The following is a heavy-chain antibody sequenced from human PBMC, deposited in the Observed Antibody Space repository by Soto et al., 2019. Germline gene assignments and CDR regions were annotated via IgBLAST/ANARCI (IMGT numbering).Heavy chain of an antibody. CDR3: TRHAIIPKLQYGMDV. Sequence: SETLSLTCTVSGGSVSGYYWSWIRQTPGKGLEWIGYIFYRGNTLYNPSLQSRVTISVDTSQNRFALSLSSVTAAGTAVYYCTRHAIIPKLQYGMDVWGQGASVTVSS. J-gene: IGHJ6*02. CDR2: IFYRGNT. CDR1: GGSVSGYY. D-gene: IGHD2-2*01. V-gene: IGHV4-59*02.